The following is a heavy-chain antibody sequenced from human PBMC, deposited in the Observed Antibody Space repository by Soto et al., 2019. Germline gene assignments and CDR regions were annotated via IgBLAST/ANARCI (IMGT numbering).Heavy chain of an antibody. J-gene: IGHJ2*01. CDR1: GFPFTTLW. Sequence: EGQLVESGGGLVQPGGSLRLSCAASGFPFTTLWMSWVRQSPGKGLERVASIKEDGSEKKYVDSVKGRFTISRDNAKNSLFLQMNSLRDEDTAVYYCARGGWYSGIWGRGNLVIVSS. CDR3: ARGGWYSGI. CDR2: IKEDGSEK. V-gene: IGHV3-7*01.